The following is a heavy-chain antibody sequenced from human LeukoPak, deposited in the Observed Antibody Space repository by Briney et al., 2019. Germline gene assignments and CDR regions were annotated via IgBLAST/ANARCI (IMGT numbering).Heavy chain of an antibody. CDR2: IKSKSDGGTT. CDR1: GFPFSSGW. CDR3: CLDGLEPGSATGGFFHY. D-gene: IGHD1-1*01. J-gene: IGHJ4*02. Sequence: PWGSLRLSCAASGFPFSSGWMSGVRQAPGKGLEWVGRIKSKSDGGTTDYAAPVKGRFSISRDDSKNTLYLQMNSLKTEDTAVYYCCLDGLEPGSATGGFFHYWGQGTLVTVSP. V-gene: IGHV3-15*01.